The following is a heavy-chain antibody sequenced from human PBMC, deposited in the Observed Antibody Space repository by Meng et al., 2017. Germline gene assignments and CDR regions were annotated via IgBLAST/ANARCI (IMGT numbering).Heavy chain of an antibody. CDR2: IIPIFGTA. D-gene: IGHD6-13*01. CDR1: GGPFSSYA. CDR3: ARAPIAAAACRWFDP. V-gene: IGHV1-69*06. J-gene: IGHJ5*02. Sequence: VLLVHSGAEVKKPGSSVKVSCKASGGPFSSYAISWVRQAPGQGLEWMGGIIPIFGTANYAQKFQGRVTMTRNTSISTAYMELSSLRSEDTAVYYCARAPIAAAACRWFDPWGQGTLVTVSS.